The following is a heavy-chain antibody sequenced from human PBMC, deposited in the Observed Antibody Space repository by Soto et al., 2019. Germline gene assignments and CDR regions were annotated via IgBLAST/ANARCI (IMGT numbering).Heavy chain of an antibody. CDR2: ISAYNGNT. D-gene: IGHD3-10*01. J-gene: IGHJ3*02. CDR1: GYTFTSYG. V-gene: IGHV1-18*01. Sequence: GAVNVSCKASGYTFTSYGISWVRQAPGQGLEWMGWISAYNGNTNYAQRLQGRVTMTTDTSTSTAYMELRSLRSDDTAVYYCARDPNTGRAFDIWGQGTMVTVSS. CDR3: ARDPNTGRAFDI.